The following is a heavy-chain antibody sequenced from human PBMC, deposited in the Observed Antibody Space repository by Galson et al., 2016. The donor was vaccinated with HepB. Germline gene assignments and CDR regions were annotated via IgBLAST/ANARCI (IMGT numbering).Heavy chain of an antibody. CDR2: ISYDGTKI. V-gene: IGHV3-30*04. CDR1: GFPFSGYP. J-gene: IGHJ4*02. Sequence: SLRLSCAASGFPFSGYPIHWVRQAPGKGLDWVASISYDGTKINYADSVKGRFTISRDNSKNTVSLQMNSLRVDDTAVFYCAREAGYVNVLDHWGQGTLVTVSS. CDR3: AREAGYVNVLDH. D-gene: IGHD3-10*02.